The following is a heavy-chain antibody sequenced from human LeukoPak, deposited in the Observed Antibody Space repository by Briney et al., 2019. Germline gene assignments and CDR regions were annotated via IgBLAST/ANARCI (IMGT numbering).Heavy chain of an antibody. CDR3: AKSRSGSANWALQIFDN. V-gene: IGHV3-30-3*02. Sequence: GGSLRLSCAASGFTFSSYAMHWVRQAPGKGLEGVAVISYDGSNKYYADYVKGRFTISRDNSNNSLFVQMNSLRAEDTAVYFCAKSRSGSANWALQIFDNWGQGTLVTVSS. D-gene: IGHD1-1*01. CDR2: ISYDGSNK. CDR1: GFTFSSYA. J-gene: IGHJ4*02.